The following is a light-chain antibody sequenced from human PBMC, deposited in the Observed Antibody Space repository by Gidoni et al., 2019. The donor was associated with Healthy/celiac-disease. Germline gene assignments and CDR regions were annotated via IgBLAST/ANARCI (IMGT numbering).Light chain of an antibody. CDR2: EGS. V-gene: IGLV2-23*01. CDR1: STDVGSYNL. J-gene: IGLJ1*01. CDR3: CSYAGSSTPIV. Sequence: QSALTPPASVSGSPGQSITISCTGTSTDVGSYNLVSWYQQHPGKAPKLMIYEGSKRPSGVSNRFSGSKSGNTASLTISVLQAEDEADYYCCSYAGSSTPIVFGTGTKVTVL.